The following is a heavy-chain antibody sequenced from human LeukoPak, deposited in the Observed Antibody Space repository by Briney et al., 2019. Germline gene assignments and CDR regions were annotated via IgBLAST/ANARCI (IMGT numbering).Heavy chain of an antibody. V-gene: IGHV1-69*05. CDR2: IIPIFGTA. J-gene: IGHJ3*02. D-gene: IGHD4-11*01. Sequence: SVKVSCKASGGTFSSYAISWVRQAPGQGLEWMGGIIPIFGTANCAQKFQGRVTITTDESTSTAYMELSSLRSEDTAVYYCAREGSTTDAFDIWGQGTMVTVSS. CDR3: AREGSTTDAFDI. CDR1: GGTFSSYA.